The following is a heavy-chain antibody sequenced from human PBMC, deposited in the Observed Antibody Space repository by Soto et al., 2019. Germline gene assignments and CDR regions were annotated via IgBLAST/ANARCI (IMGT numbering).Heavy chain of an antibody. D-gene: IGHD6-13*01. CDR1: GYTFTSYA. CDR2: INAGNGNT. CDR3: ATTPKQQLVLRYFQH. J-gene: IGHJ1*01. V-gene: IGHV1-3*05. Sequence: QVQLVQSGAEEKKPGASVKVSCKASGYTFTSYAMHWVRQAPGQRLEWMGWINAGNGNTKYSQKFQGRVTITRDTSASTAYMELSSLRSEDTAGYYCATTPKQQLVLRYFQHWGQGTLVTVSS.